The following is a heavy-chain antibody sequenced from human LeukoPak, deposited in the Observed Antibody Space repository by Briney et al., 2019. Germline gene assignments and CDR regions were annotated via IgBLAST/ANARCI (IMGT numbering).Heavy chain of an antibody. CDR1: GSTFSSYA. D-gene: IGHD2-21*02. CDR2: ISYDGSNK. V-gene: IGHV3-30-3*01. CDR3: ARDGGGTANYYYGMDV. J-gene: IGHJ6*02. Sequence: GGSLRLSCAASGSTFSSYAMHWVRQAPGKGLEWVAVISYDGSNKYYADSVKGRFTISRDNSKNTLYLQMNSLRAEDTAVYYCARDGGGTANYYYGMDVWGQGTTVTVSS.